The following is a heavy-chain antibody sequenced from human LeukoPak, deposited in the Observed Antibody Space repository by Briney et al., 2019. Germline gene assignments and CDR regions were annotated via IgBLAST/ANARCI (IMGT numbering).Heavy chain of an antibody. V-gene: IGHV3-23*01. CDR1: GFTFGSYA. D-gene: IGHD3-9*01. Sequence: GGSLRLSCAASGFTFGSYAMSWVRQAPGKGLEWVSANSGSGGSTYYADSVKGRFTISRDNSKNTLYLQMNSLRAEDTAVYYCAKRGVTGYKEGFDYWGQGTLVTVSS. CDR2: NSGSGGST. CDR3: AKRGVTGYKEGFDY. J-gene: IGHJ4*02.